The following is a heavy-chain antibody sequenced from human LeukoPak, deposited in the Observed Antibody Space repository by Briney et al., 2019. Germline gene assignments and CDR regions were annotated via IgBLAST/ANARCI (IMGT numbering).Heavy chain of an antibody. V-gene: IGHV1-8*01. CDR3: ARGGYQLPWGYYYYYGMDV. D-gene: IGHD2-2*01. CDR1: GYTFTSYD. J-gene: IGHJ6*02. Sequence: ASVKVSCKASGYTFTSYDINWVRQATGQGLEWMGWMNPNSGNTGYAQKFQGRVTMTRNTSISTAYMELSSLRSEDTAVYYCARGGYQLPWGYYYYYGMDVWGQGTTVTVSS. CDR2: MNPNSGNT.